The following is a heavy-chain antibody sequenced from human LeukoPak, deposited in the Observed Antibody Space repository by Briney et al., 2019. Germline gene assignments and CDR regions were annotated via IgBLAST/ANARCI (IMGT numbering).Heavy chain of an antibody. CDR1: GYTFTSYD. CDR2: MNPNSGNT. CDR3: ARQGSIAVAGTSYYGMDV. J-gene: IGHJ6*02. Sequence: ASVKVSCKAPGYTFTSYDINWVRQATGQGLEWMGWMNPNSGNTGYAQKFQGRVTMTRNTSISTAYMELSSLRSEDTAVYYCARQGSIAVAGTSYYGMDVWGQGTTVTVSS. V-gene: IGHV1-8*01. D-gene: IGHD6-19*01.